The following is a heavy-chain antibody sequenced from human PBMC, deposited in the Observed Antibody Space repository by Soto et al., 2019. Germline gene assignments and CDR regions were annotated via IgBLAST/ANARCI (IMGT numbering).Heavy chain of an antibody. CDR1: GFAFPNAW. J-gene: IGHJ4*01. D-gene: IGHD3-22*01. Sequence: EGSLRLSSAASGFAFPNAWMNWVLQAPGKGLEWVGRIKSTIDGGTTDYAEPVKGRFAISRDDSNNMVYLQMNSLKIEDTAVYYCTTEAYRTIIIVRFEQWGHGTRVTVAS. CDR3: TTEAYRTIIIVRFEQ. CDR2: IKSTIDGGTT. V-gene: IGHV3-15*07.